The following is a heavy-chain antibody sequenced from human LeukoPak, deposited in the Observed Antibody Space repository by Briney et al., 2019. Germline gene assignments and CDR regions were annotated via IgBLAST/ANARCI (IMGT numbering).Heavy chain of an antibody. CDR2: INPNSGGT. Sequence: ASVKVSCKASGYTFTGYYMHWVRQAPGQGLEWMGWINPNSGGTNYAQKFQGRVTMTRDTSISTAYMELSRLRSDDTAVYYCARNCDFWSGYDPNWFDPWGQGTLVTVSS. CDR1: GYTFTGYY. J-gene: IGHJ5*02. V-gene: IGHV1-2*02. CDR3: ARNCDFWSGYDPNWFDP. D-gene: IGHD3-3*01.